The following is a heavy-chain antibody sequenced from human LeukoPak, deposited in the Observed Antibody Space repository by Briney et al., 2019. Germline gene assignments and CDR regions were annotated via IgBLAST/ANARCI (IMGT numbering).Heavy chain of an antibody. D-gene: IGHD6-13*01. CDR3: AKRPGISAAGWFDP. CDR2: ISGSGGST. J-gene: IGHJ5*02. Sequence: GGSLRLSCAASGFTFSSYAMSWVRQAPGKGLEWGSSISGSGGSTYYADSVKGRFTISRDSSKNTLYLQMYSLRTEDTAVYYCAKRPGISAAGWFDPWGQGTLVTVSS. V-gene: IGHV3-23*01. CDR1: GFTFSSYA.